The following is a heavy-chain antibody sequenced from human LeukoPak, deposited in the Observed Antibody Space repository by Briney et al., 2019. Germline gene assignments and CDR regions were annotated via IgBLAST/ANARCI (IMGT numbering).Heavy chain of an antibody. D-gene: IGHD3-10*01. J-gene: IGHJ4*02. CDR3: AGVYGSGRFHADY. V-gene: IGHV5-51*01. CDR1: GYSFTSYW. Sequence: GESLKISCKGSGYSFTSYWIGWVRQMPGKGLEWMGIIYPGDSDTRYSPSFQGQVTISADKSINTAYLQWNSLKASDTAMYYCAGVYGSGRFHADYWGRGTLVTVSS. CDR2: IYPGDSDT.